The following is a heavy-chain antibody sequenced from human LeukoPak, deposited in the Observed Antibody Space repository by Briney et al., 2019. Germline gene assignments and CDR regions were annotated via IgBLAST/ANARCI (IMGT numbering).Heavy chain of an antibody. CDR1: GGSISSYY. CDR3: AMQVGIYGDYNNWFDP. CDR2: IYYSGST. Sequence: KPSETLSLTCTVSGGSISSYYWSWIRQPPGKGLEWIGYIYYSGSTNYNPSLNSRATMSLDSSKNQFSLRLTSVTAADMAVYYCAMQVGIYGDYNNWFDPWGQGARVTVSS. J-gene: IGHJ5*02. V-gene: IGHV4-59*08. D-gene: IGHD4-17*01.